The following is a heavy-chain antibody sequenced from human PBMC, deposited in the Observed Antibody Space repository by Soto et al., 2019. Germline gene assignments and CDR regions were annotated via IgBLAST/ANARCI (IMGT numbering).Heavy chain of an antibody. CDR3: AHRILRTVFGLVTTTAIYFDF. Sequence: QITLNESGPTVVKPAETLTLTCTFSGFSLTTSGVGVGWIRQSPGKAPEWLALIYWDDDKRHSASLKSRLTITKDTSKNQVVLTMASVDPAYTATYYCAHRILRTVFGLVTTTAIYFDFWGQGTPVVVSS. CDR1: GFSLTTSGVG. V-gene: IGHV2-5*02. D-gene: IGHD3-3*01. J-gene: IGHJ4*02. CDR2: IYWDDDK.